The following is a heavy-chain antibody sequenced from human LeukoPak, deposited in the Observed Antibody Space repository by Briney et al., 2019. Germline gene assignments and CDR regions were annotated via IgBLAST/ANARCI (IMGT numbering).Heavy chain of an antibody. D-gene: IGHD3-22*01. J-gene: IGHJ4*02. V-gene: IGHV3-7*03. CDR2: IKQDGSEK. CDR1: GFTFSSYW. Sequence: GGSLRLSCAASGFTFSSYWMSWVRQAPGKGLEWVANIKQDGSEKYYVDSVKGRFTISRDNAKNSLYLQMNSLRAEDTAVYYCAKDYYYDSSGYYYDYFDYWGQGTLVTVSS. CDR3: AKDYYYDSSGYYYDYFDY.